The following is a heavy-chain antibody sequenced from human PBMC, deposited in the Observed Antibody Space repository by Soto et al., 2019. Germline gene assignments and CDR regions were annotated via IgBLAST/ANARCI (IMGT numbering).Heavy chain of an antibody. D-gene: IGHD3-9*01. J-gene: IGHJ4*01. Sequence: SVKVSCKASVGTFSSYAIIWVRQAPRQGREWMGGISPIFGTANYAQKFQGRVTITADESTSTAYMELSSLRSEDTAVYYCATGVRYFDWFLDYWGHGTLVTVSS. V-gene: IGHV1-69*13. CDR2: ISPIFGTA. CDR3: ATGVRYFDWFLDY. CDR1: VGTFSSYA.